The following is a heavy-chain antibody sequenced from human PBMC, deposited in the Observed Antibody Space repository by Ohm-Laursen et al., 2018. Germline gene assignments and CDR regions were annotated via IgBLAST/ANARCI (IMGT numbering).Heavy chain of an antibody. Sequence: SLRLSCAASGFTFSSYGMHWVREAPGKGLGWVVVISYAGSNKYYAEFVKGRFTISRDNSKNTLYQQMNSLRAEDTAVYSLAKELRLLRVLEWSCPDIGHWGQGTLVTVSS. CDR2: ISYAGSNK. D-gene: IGHD3-3*01. CDR1: GFTFSSYG. J-gene: IGHJ4*02. V-gene: IGHV3-30*18. CDR3: AKELRLLRVLEWSCPDIGH.